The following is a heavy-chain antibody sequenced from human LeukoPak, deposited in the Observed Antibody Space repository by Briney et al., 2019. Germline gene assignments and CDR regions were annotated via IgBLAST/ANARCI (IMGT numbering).Heavy chain of an antibody. CDR3: AKGSRALSGYFQH. Sequence: GGSLRLSCAASGFTFSNYEMNWVRQAPGKGLEWISHISNIGDIIHYADSVEGRFTISRDNAKNSVYLQMNSLTAEDTAVYYCAKGSRALSGYFQHWGQGTLVTVSS. CDR2: ISNIGDII. J-gene: IGHJ1*01. V-gene: IGHV3-48*03. CDR1: GFTFSNYE. D-gene: IGHD3-10*01.